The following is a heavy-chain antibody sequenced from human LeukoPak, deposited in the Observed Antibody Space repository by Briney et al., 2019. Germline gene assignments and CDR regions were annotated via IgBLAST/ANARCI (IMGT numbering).Heavy chain of an antibody. CDR3: ARDSALLWFGGDYYFDY. V-gene: IGHV1-46*01. D-gene: IGHD3-10*01. CDR1: GGTFSSYA. Sequence: ASVKVSCKASGGTFSSYAISWVRQAPGQGLEWMGIINPSGGSTSYAQKFQGRVTMTRDTSTSTVYMELSSLRSEDTAVYYCARDSALLWFGGDYYFDYWGQGTLVTVSS. CDR2: INPSGGST. J-gene: IGHJ4*02.